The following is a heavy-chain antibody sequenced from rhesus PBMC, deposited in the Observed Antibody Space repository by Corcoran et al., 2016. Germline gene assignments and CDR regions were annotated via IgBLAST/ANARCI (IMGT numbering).Heavy chain of an antibody. D-gene: IGHD2-27*01. Sequence: QVQLQESGPGLVKPSETLSLTCAVSGGSISSNYWSWIRQPPGKGLEWIGRIYCVGGNPDDNPSLKSRVTISTDTSKNQFSLKLSSVTASDTAVYYCARNLQGGLDSWGQGVVVTVSS. CDR2: IYCVGGNP. CDR3: ARNLQGGLDS. CDR1: GGSISSNY. V-gene: IGHV4-160*01. J-gene: IGHJ6*01.